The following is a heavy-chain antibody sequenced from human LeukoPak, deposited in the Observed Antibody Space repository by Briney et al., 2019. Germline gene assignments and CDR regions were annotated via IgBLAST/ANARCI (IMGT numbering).Heavy chain of an antibody. CDR2: IWYDGSNK. CDR1: GFTFSSYG. CDR3: ARGVFAGDLLTGYWYFDL. J-gene: IGHJ2*01. Sequence: GGSLRLSCAASGFTFSSYGFHWVRQAPGKGLEWVAHIWYDGSNKNYVDSVRGRFTISRDNSKNTVYLQMNSLRAEDTAVYYCARGVFAGDLLTGYWYFDLWGRGTLVTVSS. V-gene: IGHV3-33*01. D-gene: IGHD1-20*01.